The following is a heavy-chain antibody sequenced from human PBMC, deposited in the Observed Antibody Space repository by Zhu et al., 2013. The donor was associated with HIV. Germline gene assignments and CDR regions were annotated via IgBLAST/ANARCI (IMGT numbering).Heavy chain of an antibody. Sequence: QVQLQESGPGLVKPSETLSPTCTVSGASLITSSYYWGWIRQPPGKGLEWIGEIHHSGSTNYNPSLKSRATISVDKSKNQFTLKLNSVTAADTAVYYCAKKEWELRLFDYWGQGTLVTVSS. V-gene: IGHV4-39*07. CDR3: AKKEWELRLFDY. D-gene: IGHD1-26*01. CDR1: GASLITSSYY. CDR2: IHHSGST. J-gene: IGHJ4*02.